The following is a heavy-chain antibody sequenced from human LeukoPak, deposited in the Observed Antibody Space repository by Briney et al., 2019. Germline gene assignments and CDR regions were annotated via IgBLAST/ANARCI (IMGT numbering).Heavy chain of an antibody. CDR3: VRGYGSGTSPFDY. J-gene: IGHJ4*02. Sequence: PSETLSLACTVSGGPIRSNYWSWIRQPAGKGLEWIGRIYATDLTNYNPSLMGRVTMSVDLSKNGLSLSLTSVTAADTAMYYCVRGYGSGTSPFDYWGQGGLVIVSS. CDR2: IYATDLT. V-gene: IGHV4-4*07. CDR1: GGPIRSNY. D-gene: IGHD3-10*01.